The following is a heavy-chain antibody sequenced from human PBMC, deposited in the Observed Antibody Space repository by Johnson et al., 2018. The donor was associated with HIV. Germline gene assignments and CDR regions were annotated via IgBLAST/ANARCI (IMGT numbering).Heavy chain of an antibody. CDR1: GFTVSSNY. CDR2: ISSGDRA. Sequence: VQLVESGGGLVQPGGSLRLSCAASGFTVSSNYMSWVRQAPAKGLEWVSVISSGDRAFYADSVKGRFTISRDNSKNTLDLQMNSLRTEDTALYYCAKDGGRWSYSFDVWGQGTMVSVSS. V-gene: IGHV3-66*02. J-gene: IGHJ3*01. D-gene: IGHD3-16*01. CDR3: AKDGGRWSYSFDV.